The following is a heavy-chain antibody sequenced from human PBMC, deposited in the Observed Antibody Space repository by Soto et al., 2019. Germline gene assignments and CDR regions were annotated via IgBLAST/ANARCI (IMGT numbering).Heavy chain of an antibody. CDR3: ASEQTTAMVISWFDP. D-gene: IGHD5-18*01. V-gene: IGHV4-31*03. J-gene: IGHJ5*02. CDR1: GGSISSDGYY. Sequence: SETLSLTCTVSGGSISSDGYYWSWIRQHTGKGLEWIGYIYYSGSTYSNPSLKSRVTISVDTSKNQFSPKLSSVTAADTAVYYCASEQTTAMVISWFDPWGQGTLVTVSS. CDR2: IYYSGST.